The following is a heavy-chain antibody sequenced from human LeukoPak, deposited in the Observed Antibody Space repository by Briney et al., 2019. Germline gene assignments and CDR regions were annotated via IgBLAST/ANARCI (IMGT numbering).Heavy chain of an antibody. V-gene: IGHV3-66*01. CDR2: IYSGGST. CDR3: ARDLYDSSGYYSDY. J-gene: IGHJ4*02. CDR1: GFTVSSNY. Sequence: GGSLRLSCAASGFTVSSNYMSWVRQAPGKGLEWVSVIYSGGSTYYADSVKGRFTISRDNSKNTLYLQMNSLRAEDTAVYYCARDLYDSSGYYSDYWGQGTLVTVSS. D-gene: IGHD3-22*01.